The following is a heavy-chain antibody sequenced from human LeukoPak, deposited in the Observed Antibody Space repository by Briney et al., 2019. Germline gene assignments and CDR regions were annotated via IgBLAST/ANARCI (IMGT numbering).Heavy chain of an antibody. D-gene: IGHD1-26*01. CDR2: ISYDGSNK. CDR3: ARAPRVRELLGFFDY. V-gene: IGHV3-30-3*01. J-gene: IGHJ4*02. CDR1: GFTFSSYA. Sequence: GGSLRLSCAASGFTFSSYAMHWVRQAPGKGLEWVAVISYDGSNKYYADSVKGRFTISRDNSKNTLYLQMNSLRAEDTAVYYCARAPRVRELLGFFDYWGQGTLVTVSS.